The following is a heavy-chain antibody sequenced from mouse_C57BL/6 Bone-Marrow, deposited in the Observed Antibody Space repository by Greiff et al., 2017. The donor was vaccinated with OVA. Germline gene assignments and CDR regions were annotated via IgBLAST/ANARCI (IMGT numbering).Heavy chain of an antibody. CDR1: GYTFTGYW. D-gene: IGHD1-1*01. CDR3: ARWGYYGRSFAY. V-gene: IGHV1-9*01. Sequence: VMLVESGAELMKPGASVKLSCKATGYTFTGYWIEWVKQRPGHGLEWIGEILPGSGSTNYNEKFKGKATFTAATSSNPAYMQLSSLTSEESAIYDGARWGYYGRSFAYGGQGTLVTVSA. CDR2: ILPGSGST. J-gene: IGHJ3*01.